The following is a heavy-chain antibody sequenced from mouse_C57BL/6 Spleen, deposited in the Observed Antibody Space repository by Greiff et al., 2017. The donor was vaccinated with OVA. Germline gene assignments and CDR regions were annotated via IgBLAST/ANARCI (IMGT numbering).Heavy chain of an antibody. CDR1: GYTFTSYW. Sequence: VQLQQSGAELVRPGSSVKLSCKASGYTFTSYWMDWVKQRPGQGLEWIGNIYPSDSETHYNQKFKDKATLTVDKSSSTAYMQLSSLTSEDSAVYYCAISYYGSSLAYWGQGTLVTVSA. V-gene: IGHV1-61*01. D-gene: IGHD1-1*01. J-gene: IGHJ3*01. CDR2: IYPSDSET. CDR3: AISYYGSSLAY.